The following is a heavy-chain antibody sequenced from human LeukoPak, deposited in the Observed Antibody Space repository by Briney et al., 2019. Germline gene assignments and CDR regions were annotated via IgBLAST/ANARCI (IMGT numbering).Heavy chain of an antibody. D-gene: IGHD4-17*01. CDR3: ARDATVTTFDY. J-gene: IGHJ4*02. Sequence: PSETLSLTCAVYGGSFSGYYWSRIRQPPGKGLEWIGEINHSGSTNYNPSLKSRVTISVDTSKNQFSLKLSSVTAADTAVYYCARDATVTTFDYWGQGTLVTVSS. V-gene: IGHV4-34*01. CDR1: GGSFSGYY. CDR2: INHSGST.